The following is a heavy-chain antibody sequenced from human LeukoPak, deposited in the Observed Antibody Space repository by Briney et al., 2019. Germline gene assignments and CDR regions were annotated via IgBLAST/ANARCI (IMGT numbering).Heavy chain of an antibody. CDR1: GYTFSGRY. CDR3: AKGYGDYSDWFDP. CDR2: INPNSGAT. Sequence: ASVKVSCKASGYTFSGRYVHWVRQAPGQGLEWMGWINPNSGATEYAQKFQGRLTMTGDTSITTAYMELSGLTSDDTAVYYCAKGYGDYSDWFDPWGQGTPVTVSS. D-gene: IGHD5-18*01. V-gene: IGHV1-2*02. J-gene: IGHJ5*02.